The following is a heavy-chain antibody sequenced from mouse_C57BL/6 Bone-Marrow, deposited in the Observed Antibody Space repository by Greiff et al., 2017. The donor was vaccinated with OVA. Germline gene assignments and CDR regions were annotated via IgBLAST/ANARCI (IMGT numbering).Heavy chain of an antibody. V-gene: IGHV1-81*01. CDR3: ARDDTTVVATDY. Sequence: QVQLQQSGAELARPGASVKLSCKASGYTFTSYGISWVKQRTGQGLEWIGEIYPRSGNNYYNEKIKGKATLTEDKYSRTAYMELRSRPSEDSAVSFCARDDTTVVATDYWGQGTTLTVSS. D-gene: IGHD1-1*01. CDR1: GYTFTSYG. J-gene: IGHJ2*01. CDR2: IYPRSGNN.